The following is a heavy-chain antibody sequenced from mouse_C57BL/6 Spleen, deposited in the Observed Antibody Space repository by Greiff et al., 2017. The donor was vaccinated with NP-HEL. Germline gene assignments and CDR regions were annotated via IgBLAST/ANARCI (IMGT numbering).Heavy chain of an antibody. D-gene: IGHD2-4*01. CDR2: INYDGSST. J-gene: IGHJ2*01. CDR3: AREGDYDRYFDY. Sequence: EVMLVESEGGLVQPGSSMKLSCTASGFTFSDYYMAWVRQVPEKGLEWVANINYDGSSTYYLDSLKSRFIISRDNAKNILYLQMSSLKSEDTATYYCAREGDYDRYFDYWGQGTTLTVSS. V-gene: IGHV5-16*01. CDR1: GFTFSDYY.